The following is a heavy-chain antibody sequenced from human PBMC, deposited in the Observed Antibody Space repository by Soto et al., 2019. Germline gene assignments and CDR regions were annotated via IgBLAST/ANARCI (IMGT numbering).Heavy chain of an antibody. V-gene: IGHV3-7*03. Sequence: EVQLVESGGGLVQPGGSLRLSCAASGFIFSDSWMRWVRQAPGKGLQWVASIRQDGSDKFYEDSVKGRFTISRDNAEKSVYLQMNSLRVEDTAFYYCARGSRSSGPGFWGPGTLVTVSS. CDR1: GFIFSDSW. D-gene: IGHD6-6*01. CDR3: ARGSRSSGPGF. J-gene: IGHJ4*02. CDR2: IRQDGSDK.